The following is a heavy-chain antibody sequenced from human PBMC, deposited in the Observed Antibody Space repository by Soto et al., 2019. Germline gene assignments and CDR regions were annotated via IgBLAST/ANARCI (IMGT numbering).Heavy chain of an antibody. CDR1: GDSVSSGSYY. D-gene: IGHD3-3*01. CDR2: IVRDGSP. V-gene: IGHV4-61*01. J-gene: IGHJ4*02. Sequence: QVQLQESGPGLVKPSETLSLTCTVSGDSVSSGSYYWSWIRQPPGSGLEWLGYIVRDGSPNYNPSVKSRGSMSVDLSKNQFSLGLTSVTAADTAVSYCAISVTLLGAVRETWGKGTLVIVSS. CDR3: AISVTLLGAVRET.